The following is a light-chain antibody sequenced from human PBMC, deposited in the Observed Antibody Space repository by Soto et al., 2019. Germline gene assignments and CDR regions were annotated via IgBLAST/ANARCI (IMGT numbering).Light chain of an antibody. CDR1: QSISSS. CDR2: DAS. V-gene: IGKV1-5*01. Sequence: DIQMTQSPSTLSASVGDRVTITCRASQSISSSLAWYQQKPGKAPKLLIYDASSLKSGVTSRFSGSGSGTEFTLTISSLQPDDFATYYCQQLNSYPLTFGQGTRLEIK. CDR3: QQLNSYPLT. J-gene: IGKJ5*01.